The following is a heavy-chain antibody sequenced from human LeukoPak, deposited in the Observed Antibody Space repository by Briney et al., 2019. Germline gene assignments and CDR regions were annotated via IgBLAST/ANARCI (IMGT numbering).Heavy chain of an antibody. D-gene: IGHD3-3*02. CDR2: INSDGSGT. CDR1: GFTFNSYW. J-gene: IGHJ4*02. V-gene: IGHV3-74*01. CDR3: AKDGPAVIFFGYFEY. Sequence: SGGSLRLSCAASGFTFNSYWMHWVRQAPGKGLVWVSRINSDGSGTSDADFVKGRFTISRDNSKNTLYLQMNSLRAEDTAMYYCAKDGPAVIFFGYFEYWGQGTLVTVSS.